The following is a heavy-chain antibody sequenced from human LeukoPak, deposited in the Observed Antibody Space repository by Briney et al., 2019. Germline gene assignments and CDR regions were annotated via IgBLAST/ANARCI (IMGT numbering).Heavy chain of an antibody. CDR1: GYSFTSYW. V-gene: IGHV5-51*01. J-gene: IGHJ4*02. Sequence: GESLKISCKGSGYSFTSYWIGWVRQMPGKGLEWMGIIYPGDSDTRYSPSFQGQVTISADKSISTAYLQWSSLKASDTAMYYCAREVTEAVAGTNDRVVYFDYWGQGTLVTVSS. CDR3: AREVTEAVAGTNDRVVYFDY. D-gene: IGHD6-19*01. CDR2: IYPGDSDT.